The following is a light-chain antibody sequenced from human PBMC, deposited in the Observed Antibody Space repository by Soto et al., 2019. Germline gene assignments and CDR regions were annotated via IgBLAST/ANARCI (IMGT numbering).Light chain of an antibody. CDR3: SSYAGSNKLV. V-gene: IGLV2-8*01. CDR2: EVS. J-gene: IGLJ2*01. Sequence: QSALTQPPSASGSPGQSVTISCTGTSSDVGGYNYVSWYQQHPGKAPKLMIYEVSKRPSGVPDRFSGSKSGNTASLTVSGLQAADEADYYCSSYAGSNKLVFGGGTKLTVL. CDR1: SSDVGGYNY.